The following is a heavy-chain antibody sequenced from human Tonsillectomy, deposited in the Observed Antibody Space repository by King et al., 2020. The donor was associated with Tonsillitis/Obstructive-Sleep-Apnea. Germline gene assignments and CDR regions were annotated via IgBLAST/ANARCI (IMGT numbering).Heavy chain of an antibody. V-gene: IGHV1-18*01. CDR3: ARVSAFAWELLPVDP. CDR2: ISAYDRNT. J-gene: IGHJ5*02. Sequence: QLVQSGDEVKKPGASVKVSCKASGYTFTSYGIIWVRQAPGEGLEWVGWISAYDRNTNYEQKLQGRVTMTTDTSTSTAYMGLRGLTSDDTAMYYCARVSAFAWELLPVDPWGQGTLVTVSS. D-gene: IGHD1-26*01. CDR1: GYTFTSYG.